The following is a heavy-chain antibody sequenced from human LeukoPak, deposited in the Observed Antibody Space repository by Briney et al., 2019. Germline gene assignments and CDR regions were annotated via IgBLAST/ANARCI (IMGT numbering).Heavy chain of an antibody. CDR1: GYTFTGYY. J-gene: IGHJ4*02. V-gene: IGHV1-2*02. D-gene: IGHD6-13*01. CDR2: INPNSGGT. Sequence: ASVKGSCTASGYTFTGYYMHWVRQAPGQGLEWMGWINPNSGGTNYAQKIQGRVTMTRDTSISTAYMELSRQISDDTAVYYCARGAAAGTFFDYWGQGTLVTVSS. CDR3: ARGAAAGTFFDY.